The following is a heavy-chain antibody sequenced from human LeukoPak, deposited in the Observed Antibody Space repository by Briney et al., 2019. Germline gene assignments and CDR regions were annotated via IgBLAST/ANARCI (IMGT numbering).Heavy chain of an antibody. D-gene: IGHD4-17*01. CDR2: INPNSGGT. CDR1: GYTFTGYY. Sequence: GASVKVSCKASGYTFTGYYMHWVRQAPGQGLEWMGWINPNSGGTNYAQKFQGRVTMTRDTSISTAYMELSSLRSEDTAVYYCARLHDYGDYGWFDPWGQGTLVTVSS. V-gene: IGHV1-2*02. J-gene: IGHJ5*02. CDR3: ARLHDYGDYGWFDP.